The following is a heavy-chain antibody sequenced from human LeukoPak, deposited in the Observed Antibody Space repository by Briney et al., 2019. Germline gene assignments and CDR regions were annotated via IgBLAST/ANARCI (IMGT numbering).Heavy chain of an antibody. Sequence: PGGSLGLSCLASGFTFNLYSMHWVRQAPGKGLEFVSVISSDGVYTYYAYSVKGRFTISRDNSKNTVYLQMSSLGADDTAVYYCAKVLDYCDGGTCYNSGMDSWGQGTLVTVSS. D-gene: IGHD2-15*01. V-gene: IGHV3-64D*08. CDR2: ISSDGVYT. CDR1: GFTFNLYS. CDR3: AKVLDYCDGGTCYNSGMDS. J-gene: IGHJ4*02.